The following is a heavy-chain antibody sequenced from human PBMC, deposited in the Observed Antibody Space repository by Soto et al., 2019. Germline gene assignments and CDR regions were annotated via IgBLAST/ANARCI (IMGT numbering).Heavy chain of an antibody. Sequence: EVQLVESGGGLVQPGGSLRLSCAGSGFIFGNFWMTWVRQAPGKGLEWVANIKQDGSEKYYVDSVKGRFTISRDNVKNSLYLQMNSLRSEDTAVYYCTRYRWFDAWGQGTLVTVSS. V-gene: IGHV3-7*01. J-gene: IGHJ5*02. D-gene: IGHD3-16*02. CDR3: TRYRWFDA. CDR2: IKQDGSEK. CDR1: GFIFGNFW.